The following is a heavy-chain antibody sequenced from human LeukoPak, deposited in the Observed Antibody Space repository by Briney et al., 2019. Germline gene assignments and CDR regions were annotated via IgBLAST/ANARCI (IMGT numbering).Heavy chain of an antibody. V-gene: IGHV4-61*01. Sequence: SETLSFTCTVSGGSVSSGSYYWSWIRQPPGKGLEWIGYIYYSGSTNYNPSLKSRVTISVDTSKNQFSLKLSSVTAADTAVYYCARDSLGIAAAAPGAFDIWGQGTMVTVSS. CDR2: IYYSGST. CDR3: ARDSLGIAAAAPGAFDI. J-gene: IGHJ3*02. CDR1: GGSVSSGSYY. D-gene: IGHD6-13*01.